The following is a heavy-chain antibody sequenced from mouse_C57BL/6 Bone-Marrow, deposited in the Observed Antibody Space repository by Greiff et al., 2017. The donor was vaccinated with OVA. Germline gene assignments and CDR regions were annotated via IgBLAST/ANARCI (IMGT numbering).Heavy chain of an antibody. J-gene: IGHJ4*01. V-gene: IGHV5-2*01. D-gene: IGHD6-5*01. Sequence: EVKLMESGGGLVQPGESLKLSCESNEYEFPSHDMSWVRKTPEKRLELVAAINSDGGSTYYPDTMERRFIISRDNTKKTLYLQMSSLRSEDTALYYCARLAYPYYAMDYWGQGTSVTVSS. CDR2: INSDGGST. CDR1: EYEFPSHD. CDR3: ARLAYPYYAMDY.